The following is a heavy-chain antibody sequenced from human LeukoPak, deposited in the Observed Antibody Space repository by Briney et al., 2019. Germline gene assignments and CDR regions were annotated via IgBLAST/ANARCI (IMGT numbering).Heavy chain of an antibody. CDR3: AREATTVTIFDY. CDR1: GLTFSSYS. V-gene: IGHV3-21*01. Sequence: PGGSLRLSCAASGLTFSSYSMNWVRQAPGKGLEWVSSISSSSYIYYADSVKGRFTISRDNAKNSLYLQMNSLRAEDTAVYYCAREATTVTIFDYWGQGTLVTVSS. D-gene: IGHD4-17*01. CDR2: ISSSSYI. J-gene: IGHJ4*02.